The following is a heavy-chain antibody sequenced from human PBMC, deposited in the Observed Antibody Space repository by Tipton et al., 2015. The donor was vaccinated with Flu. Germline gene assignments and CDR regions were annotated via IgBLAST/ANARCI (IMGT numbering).Heavy chain of an antibody. CDR2: IYYSGST. Sequence: TLSLTCTVSGGSISSSSYYWGWIRQPPGKGLEWIGSIYYSGSTYYNPSLKSRVTISVDTSKNQFSLKLSPVTAADTAVYYCARDRIAVAGNYFDYWGQGTLVTVSS. D-gene: IGHD6-19*01. CDR3: ARDRIAVAGNYFDY. V-gene: IGHV4-39*07. CDR1: GGSISSSSYY. J-gene: IGHJ4*02.